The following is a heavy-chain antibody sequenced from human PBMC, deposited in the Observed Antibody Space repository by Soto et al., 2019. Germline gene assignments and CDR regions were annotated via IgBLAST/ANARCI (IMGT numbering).Heavy chain of an antibody. V-gene: IGHV4-4*02. CDR3: ARVRQGCSANNCYFDP. CDR1: GGSVRAPDW. D-gene: IGHD1-1*01. J-gene: IGHJ5*01. CDR2: VHISGHS. Sequence: SEILSLTCTLSGGSVRAPDWWNWVRQSPDKGLEWIAEVHISGHSNYNPSLRSRVSVSIDSSKNQFYLNLNSVTAADTAIYYCARVRQGCSANNCYFDPWGQGTQVTVSS.